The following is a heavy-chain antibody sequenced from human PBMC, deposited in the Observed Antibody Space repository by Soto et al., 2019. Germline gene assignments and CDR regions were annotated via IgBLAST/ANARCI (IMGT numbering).Heavy chain of an antibody. CDR3: AHRLGPPDYDYIWGSYRYSWFDP. V-gene: IGHV2-5*02. D-gene: IGHD3-16*02. CDR1: GFSLSTSGVG. Sequence: QITLKESGPPLVKPTQTLTLTCTFSGFSLSTSGVGVGWIRQPPGKALEWLALIYWDDDKRYSPSLKSRLTITKDTSKNQVVLTMTNMDPVDTATYYCAHRLGPPDYDYIWGSYRYSWFDPWGQGTLVTVSS. J-gene: IGHJ5*02. CDR2: IYWDDDK.